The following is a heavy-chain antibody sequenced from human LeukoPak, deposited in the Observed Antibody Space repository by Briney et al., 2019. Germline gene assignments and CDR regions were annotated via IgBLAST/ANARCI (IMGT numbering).Heavy chain of an antibody. CDR1: GYTFTSYY. CDR2: INPSGGST. J-gene: IGHJ4*02. V-gene: IGHV1-46*04. D-gene: IGHD5-18*01. Sequence: ASVKVSCKASGYTFTSYYMHWVRQAPGQGLEGIGIINPSGGSTSYAQKLQGRVTMTRDTSTSTVYMELSSLRSEDTAVYYCARGERTYSYDKWGQGALVTVSS. CDR3: ARGERTYSYDK.